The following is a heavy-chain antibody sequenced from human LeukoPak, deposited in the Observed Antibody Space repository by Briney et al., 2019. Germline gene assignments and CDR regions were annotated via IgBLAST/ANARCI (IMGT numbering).Heavy chain of an antibody. Sequence: GGSLRLSCAASGFTFSSYEMKWVRQAPGKGLEWVSYISSSGSSIYYADSVKGRFTISRDNAKNSLYLQMNSLRAEDTAVYYCARVRGYYDSSGYTPLWYWGQGTLVTVSS. CDR2: ISSSGSSI. V-gene: IGHV3-48*03. J-gene: IGHJ4*02. CDR3: ARVRGYYDSSGYTPLWY. CDR1: GFTFSSYE. D-gene: IGHD3-22*01.